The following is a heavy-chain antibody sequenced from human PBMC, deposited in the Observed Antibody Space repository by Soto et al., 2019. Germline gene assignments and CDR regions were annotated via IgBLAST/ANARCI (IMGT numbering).Heavy chain of an antibody. CDR2: ISGGGDTT. Sequence: EVQLLESGGGLVQPGGSLRLSCAASGFTFNNYAMTWVRQAPGKGLEWVSAISGGGDTTSYADSVKGRFTVSRDGSKNPLYLNMSSLRAEDTALYYCAKGRGGSGSLTPRVDFWGQGTLVTVSS. CDR3: AKGRGGSGSLTPRVDF. J-gene: IGHJ4*02. V-gene: IGHV3-23*01. CDR1: GFTFNNYA. D-gene: IGHD3-10*01.